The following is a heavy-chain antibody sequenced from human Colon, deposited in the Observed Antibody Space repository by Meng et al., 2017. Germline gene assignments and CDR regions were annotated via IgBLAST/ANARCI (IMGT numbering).Heavy chain of an antibody. CDR2: TYYRSKYYT. J-gene: IGHJ4*02. Sequence: QAHLQQAAPGLGKPPQTPSRTCAISGDSVSINSAAWNWIRQSPSRGLEWLGRTYYRSKYYTDYALSVKRRITINPDTSKNQFSLQLNSVTPEDTAIYYCARDWGDVRGGFDFWGQGTLVTVSS. D-gene: IGHD3-10*02. V-gene: IGHV6-1*01. CDR1: GDSVSINSAA. CDR3: ARDWGDVRGGFDF.